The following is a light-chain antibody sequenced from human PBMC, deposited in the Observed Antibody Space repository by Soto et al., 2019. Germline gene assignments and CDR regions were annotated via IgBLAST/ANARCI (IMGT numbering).Light chain of an antibody. J-gene: IGKJ4*01. Sequence: EIVLTQSPATLSLSPGDRATLSCRASQSVGSYLGWYQQRPGQAPRLLIYDASNRATGIPARFSGSGSGTAFTLTISSLEPEDFAVYYSQQRSDWPSTFGGGTKVEIK. CDR1: QSVGSY. CDR2: DAS. CDR3: QQRSDWPST. V-gene: IGKV3-11*01.